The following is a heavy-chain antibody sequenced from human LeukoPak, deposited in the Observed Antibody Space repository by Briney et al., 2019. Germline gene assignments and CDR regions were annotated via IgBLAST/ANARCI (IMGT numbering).Heavy chain of an antibody. CDR1: GFTFSNYA. V-gene: IGHV3-23*01. CDR3: AKGSSPLDY. J-gene: IGHJ4*02. CDR2: ISGSGSRT. Sequence: GGSLRLSCAASGFTFSNYAMSWVRQAPGKGLEWVSVISGSGSRTNYADSVKGRFTTSRDNSKNTLYLQMNSLRAEDTAVYYCAKGSSPLDYWGQGTLVTVSS. D-gene: IGHD6-13*01.